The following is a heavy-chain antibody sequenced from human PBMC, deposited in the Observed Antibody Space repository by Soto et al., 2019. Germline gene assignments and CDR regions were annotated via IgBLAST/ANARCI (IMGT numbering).Heavy chain of an antibody. V-gene: IGHV1-18*01. CDR3: ARIGFDGH. D-gene: IGHD3-9*01. Sequence: QVQLVQSGREIKKPGASVKVSCKAFGYTFTSYGIGWVRQAPGQGLEWMGWISVYNDNTNYAQKFQGRVTMTTETSSSTAYMELRSLKSDDTAVYYCARIGFDGHWGQGTLVNVSS. CDR1: GYTFTSYG. J-gene: IGHJ1*01. CDR2: ISVYNDNT.